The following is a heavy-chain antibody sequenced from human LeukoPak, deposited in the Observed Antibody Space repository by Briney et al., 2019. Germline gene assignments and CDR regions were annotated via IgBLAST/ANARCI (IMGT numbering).Heavy chain of an antibody. Sequence: PEASVKVSCKASGYTFTGYYMHWVRQAPGQGLEWMGWINPNSGGTNYAQKFQGRVTMTRDTSISTAYMELSRLRSDDTAVYYCAREGSAAGMYNWFDPWGQGTLVTVSS. CDR3: AREGSAAGMYNWFDP. D-gene: IGHD6-13*01. CDR2: INPNSGGT. V-gene: IGHV1-2*02. J-gene: IGHJ5*02. CDR1: GYTFTGYY.